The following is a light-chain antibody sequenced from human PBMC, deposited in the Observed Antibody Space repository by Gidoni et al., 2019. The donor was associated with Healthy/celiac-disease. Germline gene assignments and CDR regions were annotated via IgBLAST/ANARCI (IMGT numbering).Light chain of an antibody. CDR1: QSISSW. CDR3: QQYNSYVA. V-gene: IGKV1-5*03. CDR2: KAS. Sequence: DIQMTQSPSTLSASVGDRVTLTGRASQSISSWLAWYQQKPGKAPKLLIYKASSLESGVPSRFSGSGSGTEFSLTISSLQPEDFATYYCQQYNSYVAFGQGTKVEIK. J-gene: IGKJ1*01.